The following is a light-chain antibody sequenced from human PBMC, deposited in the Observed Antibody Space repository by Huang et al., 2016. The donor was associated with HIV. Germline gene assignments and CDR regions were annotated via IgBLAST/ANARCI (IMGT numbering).Light chain of an antibody. V-gene: IGKV2-29*02. Sequence: DIVMTQTPLSLSVTPGQPASISCKSSQRLLHSDGKTYLYWYLQKPGQSPQLLIYEVSSRVSGVPDRFSGSGSGTDFTLKISRVEAEDVGVYYCMQGMHFGPGTKVDIK. CDR1: QRLLHSDGKTY. CDR2: EVS. CDR3: MQGMH. J-gene: IGKJ3*01.